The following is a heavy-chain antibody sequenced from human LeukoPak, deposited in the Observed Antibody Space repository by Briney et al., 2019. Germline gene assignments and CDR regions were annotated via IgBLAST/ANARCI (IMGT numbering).Heavy chain of an antibody. CDR3: ARARAPATRISSFDI. CDR1: GFRFSTYG. V-gene: IGHV3-30*19. D-gene: IGHD2/OR15-2a*01. Sequence: GGSLRLSCAASGFRFSTYGMHWVRQAPGKGLEWVAVISFDGTDAFYADSVKGRFTISRDNSKNTLYLQMNSLRADDTAVYYCARARAPATRISSFDIWGQGTMVTVSS. J-gene: IGHJ3*02. CDR2: ISFDGTDA.